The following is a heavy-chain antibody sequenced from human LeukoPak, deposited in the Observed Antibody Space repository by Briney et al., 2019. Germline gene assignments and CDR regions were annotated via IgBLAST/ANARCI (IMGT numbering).Heavy chain of an antibody. D-gene: IGHD2-2*01. CDR2: INPSGGST. CDR1: GYTFTSYY. CDR3: ARDLTVPAAIPDYSWFDP. J-gene: IGHJ5*02. V-gene: IGHV1-46*01. Sequence: ASVKVSCKASGYTFTSYYMHWVRQAPGQGLKWMGIINPSGGSTSYAQKFQGRVTMTGDMSTSTVYMELSSLRSEDTAVYYCARDLTVPAAIPDYSWFDPWGQGTLVTVSS.